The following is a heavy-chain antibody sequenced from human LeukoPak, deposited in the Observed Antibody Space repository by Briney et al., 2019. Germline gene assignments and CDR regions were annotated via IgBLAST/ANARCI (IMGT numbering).Heavy chain of an antibody. V-gene: IGHV1-46*01. CDR3: SRFISRGSSGYDWGEFYF. CDR1: GYTFASHY. D-gene: IGHD5-12*01. J-gene: IGHJ4*02. CDR2: VNPSGGTA. Sequence: ASVKVSCKASGYTFASHYINWVRQAPGQGLEWMGIVNPSGGTATYAQKFQGRVTMTSDTSTSTVYMEMSSLRSEDTAVYYCSRFISRGSSGYDWGEFYFWGQGTLV.